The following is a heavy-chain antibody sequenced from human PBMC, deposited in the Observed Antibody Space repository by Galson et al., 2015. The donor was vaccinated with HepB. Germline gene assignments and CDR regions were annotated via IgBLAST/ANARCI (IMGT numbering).Heavy chain of an antibody. J-gene: IGHJ3*02. CDR1: GFTFSNAW. Sequence: SLRLSCAASGFTFSNAWMSWVRQAPGKGLEWVGRIKSKTDGGTTDYAAPVKGRFTISRDDSKNTLYLQMNSLKTEDTAVYYCTTGVLQRGAGDYDDAFDIWGQGTMVTVSS. V-gene: IGHV3-15*01. CDR2: IKSKTDGGTT. CDR3: TTGVLQRGAGDYDDAFDI. D-gene: IGHD4-17*01.